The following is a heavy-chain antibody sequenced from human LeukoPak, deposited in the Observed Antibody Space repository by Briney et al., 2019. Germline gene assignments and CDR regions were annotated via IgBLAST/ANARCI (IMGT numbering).Heavy chain of an antibody. J-gene: IGHJ5*02. Sequence: SETLSLTCTVSGGSISSSLYHWGWIRQSPGKNLEWLGSIYYTGTTHYNPSLKSRVTISVDTSKNQFSLNLSSVTAADTAVYYCARQEIGLRSFDPWGQGTLATVSS. D-gene: IGHD3/OR15-3a*01. CDR3: ARQEIGLRSFDP. V-gene: IGHV4-39*01. CDR1: GGSISSSLYH. CDR2: IYYTGTT.